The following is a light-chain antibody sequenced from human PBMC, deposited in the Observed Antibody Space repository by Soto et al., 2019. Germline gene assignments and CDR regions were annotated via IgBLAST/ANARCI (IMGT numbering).Light chain of an antibody. V-gene: IGLV1-47*01. Sequence: QSVLTQPPSASGTPGQRVTISCSGSSSNIGSNFVYWYQQLPGTAPGLLIYRNNQRPSGVPDRFSGSKSGTSASLAISGLRSEDEADYYCAAWDDSLSAVVFGGGTQLTVL. CDR2: RNN. CDR3: AAWDDSLSAVV. CDR1: SSNIGSNF. J-gene: IGLJ2*01.